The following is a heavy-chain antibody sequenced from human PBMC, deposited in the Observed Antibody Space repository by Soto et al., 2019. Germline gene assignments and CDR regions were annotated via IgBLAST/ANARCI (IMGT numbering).Heavy chain of an antibody. Sequence: PGESLKISCKGSGYSFTSYWISWVRQMPGKGLEWMGSIDPSDSDTNYSPSFQGQVTISADKSISTAYLQWSSLKASDTAMYYCARQEYYYYGMDVWGQGTTVTVSS. J-gene: IGHJ6*02. CDR3: ARQEYYYYGMDV. V-gene: IGHV5-10-1*04. CDR2: IDPSDSDT. CDR1: GYSFTSYW.